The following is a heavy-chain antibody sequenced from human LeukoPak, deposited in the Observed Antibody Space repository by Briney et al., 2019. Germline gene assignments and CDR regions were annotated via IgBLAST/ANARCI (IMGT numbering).Heavy chain of an antibody. D-gene: IGHD2-15*01. CDR1: GYTFTDYY. CDR2: INPNSGGT. V-gene: IGHV1-2*02. J-gene: IGHJ4*02. Sequence: ASVTVSFMASGYTFTDYYMHWVRQAPGQGLEWMGWINPNSGGTNYAQKFQGRVTMTRDTSISTAYMELSRLRSDDTAVYYCAKDTGVVVALDFWGQGTQVTVSS. CDR3: AKDTGVVVALDF.